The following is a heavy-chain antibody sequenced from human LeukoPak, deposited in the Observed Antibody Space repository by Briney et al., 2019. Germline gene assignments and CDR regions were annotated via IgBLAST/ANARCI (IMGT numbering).Heavy chain of an antibody. Sequence: GGSLRLSCAASAFTFSRSAMSWVRQAPGKGLEWVSVISGGGGITNYAASVKGRFTISRHNSNTTLSPQMNSMRVEDTAVYYCAKGGSTVTTEDVVDYWGQGTLVTVSS. CDR1: AFTFSRSA. V-gene: IGHV3-23*01. CDR3: AKGGSTVTTEDVVDY. J-gene: IGHJ4*02. CDR2: ISGGGGIT. D-gene: IGHD4-17*01.